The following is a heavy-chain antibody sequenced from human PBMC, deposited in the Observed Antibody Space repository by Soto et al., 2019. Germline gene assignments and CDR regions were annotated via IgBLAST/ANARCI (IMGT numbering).Heavy chain of an antibody. J-gene: IGHJ6*03. Sequence: GGSLRLSCAASGFTFSSYSMNWVRQAPGKGLEWVSSISSSSSYIYYADSVKGRFTISRDNAKNSLYLQMNSLRAEDTAVYYCAREGQQGQGDYYYYYMDVWGKGTTVTVSS. D-gene: IGHD6-13*01. CDR3: AREGQQGQGDYYYYYMDV. CDR1: GFTFSSYS. V-gene: IGHV3-21*01. CDR2: ISSSSSYI.